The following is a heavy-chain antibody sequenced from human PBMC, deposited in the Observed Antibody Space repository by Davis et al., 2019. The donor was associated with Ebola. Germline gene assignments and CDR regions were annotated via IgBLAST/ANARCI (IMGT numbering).Heavy chain of an antibody. D-gene: IGHD6-13*01. Sequence: AASVKVSCKTSGYTFTSYGISWLRQAPGQGLEWMGWISAYNGQIKYAQKFEGRVTMTTDTSTNTGYMELRSLKSDDTAMYYCAKDSSSWAYYDSAGYPSDHWGQGTLVTVSS. CDR1: GYTFTSYG. V-gene: IGHV1-18*01. J-gene: IGHJ4*02. CDR2: ISAYNGQI. CDR3: AKDSSSWAYYDSAGYPSDH.